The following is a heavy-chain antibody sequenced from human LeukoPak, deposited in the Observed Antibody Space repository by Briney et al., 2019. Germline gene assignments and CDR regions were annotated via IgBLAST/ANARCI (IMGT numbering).Heavy chain of an antibody. CDR1: GGSISSYY. CDR3: ATIIIVPAAKAAFDS. V-gene: IGHV4-59*01. Sequence: SETLSLTCTVSGGSISSYYWSWIRQPPGKGLEWIGYIYYSGSTNYNPSLKSRVTISVDTSKNQFSLKLSSVTAADTAVYYCATIIIVPAAKAAFDSWGQGTMVTVSS. J-gene: IGHJ3*02. CDR2: IYYSGST. D-gene: IGHD2-2*01.